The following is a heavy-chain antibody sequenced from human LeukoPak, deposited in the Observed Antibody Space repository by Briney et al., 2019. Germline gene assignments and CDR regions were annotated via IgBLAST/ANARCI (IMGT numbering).Heavy chain of an antibody. CDR2: IWYDGSNK. J-gene: IGHJ6*02. V-gene: IGHV3-33*01. D-gene: IGHD2-2*02. CDR1: GFIFSNYG. Sequence: PGGSLRLFCAASGFIFSNYGKHWVRQAPGKGLECVAVIWYDGSNKYYADSVKGRFTIPRENSKNTLYLQMNSLRAEDTAVYYCARESTDIVVVPAAITSTNYDYYYGMDVWGQGTTVTVSS. CDR3: ARESTDIVVVPAAITSTNYDYYYGMDV.